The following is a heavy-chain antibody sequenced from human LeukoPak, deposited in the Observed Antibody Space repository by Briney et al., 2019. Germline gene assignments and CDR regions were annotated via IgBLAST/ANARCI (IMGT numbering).Heavy chain of an antibody. CDR2: INPNSGGT. CDR1: GYTFTGYY. V-gene: IGHV1-2*02. J-gene: IGHJ3*02. D-gene: IGHD6-19*01. CDR3: AKDFRDQWLVNAFHI. Sequence: ASVNVSCKASGYTFTGYYMHWVRQAPGQGLEWMGWINPNSGGTKYAQKFQGRVTMTRDTSISTAYMELSRLRSDDTAVYYCAKDFRDQWLVNAFHIWGQGTMVTVSS.